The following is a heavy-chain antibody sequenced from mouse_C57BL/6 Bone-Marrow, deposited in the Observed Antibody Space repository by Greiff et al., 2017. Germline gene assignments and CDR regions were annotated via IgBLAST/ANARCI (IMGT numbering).Heavy chain of an antibody. J-gene: IGHJ1*03. CDR3: ARGGDDYGYFDV. Sequence: QVQLQQSGPELVKPGASVKISCKASGYAFSSSWMNWVKQRPGKGLEWIGRIYPGDGDTNYNGKFKGKATLTADKSSSSAYMQLSSLTSGDSAVYFCARGGDDYGYFDVWGTGTTVTVSS. V-gene: IGHV1-82*01. CDR2: IYPGDGDT. D-gene: IGHD2-4*01. CDR1: GYAFSSSW.